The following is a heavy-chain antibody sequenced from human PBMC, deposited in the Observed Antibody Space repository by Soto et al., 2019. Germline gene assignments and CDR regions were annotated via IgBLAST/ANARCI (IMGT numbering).Heavy chain of an antibody. V-gene: IGHV3-23*01. CDR2: ISGGRGST. CDR3: AKKYSYDSGTYLYHFDC. CDR1: GFTFSSYA. J-gene: IGHJ4*02. Sequence: PGGSLRLSCAASGFTFSSYAMTLVRQAPGKSLELVSAISGGRGSTYYADSVKGRFTISRDNSKNTLYLQMNSLRAEDTALYYCAKKYSYDSGTYLYHFDCWGQGTLVTVSS. D-gene: IGHD3-10*01.